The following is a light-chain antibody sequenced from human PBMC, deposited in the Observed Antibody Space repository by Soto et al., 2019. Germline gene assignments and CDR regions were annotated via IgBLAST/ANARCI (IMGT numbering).Light chain of an antibody. V-gene: IGKV3-20*01. Sequence: EIVLTQSPGTLSLSAGERATLSCRASQSVSSNYLAWYQQKPGQAPRLLIYGASIRATGIPARFSGSGSGTDFTLTISGLEPEESAVYYCQQSDRFPYTFGQGTKLEIK. CDR1: QSVSSNY. J-gene: IGKJ2*01. CDR3: QQSDRFPYT. CDR2: GAS.